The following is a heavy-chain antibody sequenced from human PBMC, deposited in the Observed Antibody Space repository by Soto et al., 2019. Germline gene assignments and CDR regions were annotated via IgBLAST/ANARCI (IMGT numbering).Heavy chain of an antibody. CDR3: ARDFEYYYGSGSFRENWFDP. V-gene: IGHV4-59*01. J-gene: IGHJ5*02. Sequence: SETLSLTCTVSGGSISSYYWSWIRQPPGKGLEWIGYIYYSGSTNYNPSLKSRVTISVDTSKNQFSLKLSSVTAADTAVYYCARDFEYYYGSGSFRENWFDPWGQGTLVTVSS. CDR1: GGSISSYY. CDR2: IYYSGST. D-gene: IGHD3-10*01.